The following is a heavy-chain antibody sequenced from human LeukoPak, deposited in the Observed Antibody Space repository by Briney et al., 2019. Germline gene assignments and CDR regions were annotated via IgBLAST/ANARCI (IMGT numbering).Heavy chain of an antibody. Sequence: SQTLSLTCTVSGGSISSGSYYWSWIRQPAGKGLEWIGRIYTSGSPNYNPSLKSRVTISVDTSKNQFSLKLSSVTAADTAVYYCAREGSYYYGSGSPYYYYYYMDVWGKGTTVTISS. CDR2: IYTSGSP. CDR1: GGSISSGSYY. D-gene: IGHD3-10*01. J-gene: IGHJ6*03. V-gene: IGHV4-61*02. CDR3: AREGSYYYGSGSPYYYYYYMDV.